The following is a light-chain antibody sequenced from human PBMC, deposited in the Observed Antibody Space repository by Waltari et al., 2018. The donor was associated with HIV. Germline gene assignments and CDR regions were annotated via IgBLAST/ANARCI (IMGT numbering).Light chain of an antibody. CDR3: MQALQTPRT. V-gene: IGKV2-28*01. Sequence: DIVMTQSPLSLPVPPVEPASISCRSSQSLLHSNGYNCLDWYLQKPGQSPQLLIYLGSNRASGVPDRFSGSGSGTDFTLKISRVEAEDVGVYYCMQALQTPRTFGQGTKVEIK. J-gene: IGKJ1*01. CDR2: LGS. CDR1: QSLLHSNGYNC.